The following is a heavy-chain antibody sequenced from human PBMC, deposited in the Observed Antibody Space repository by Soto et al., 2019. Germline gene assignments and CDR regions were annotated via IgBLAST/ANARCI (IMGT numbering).Heavy chain of an antibody. J-gene: IGHJ4*02. CDR3: ARGIKMATPNNEYFDG. V-gene: IGHV5-10-1*01. CDR2: FNSSDSST. Sequence: XESLTMTRKGSAYRFTSYVVTCVRQMPGKGVEGIVSFNSSDSSTNYSPSFLGHVTIWADRSTNTAYLQWSSLKASDTAMYYCARGIKMATPNNEYFDGRDQGTLVTISS. D-gene: IGHD5-12*01. CDR1: AYRFTSYV.